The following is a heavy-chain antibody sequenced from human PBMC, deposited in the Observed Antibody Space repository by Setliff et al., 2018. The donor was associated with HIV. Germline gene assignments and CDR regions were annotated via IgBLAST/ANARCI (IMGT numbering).Heavy chain of an antibody. CDR2: MHPNSGGT. CDR1: GYTFTDYY. CDR3: ARWQEAYSYYFDS. D-gene: IGHD3-16*01. Sequence: ASVKVSCKTSGYTFTDYYIKWVRQAPGEGLEWLGWMHPNSGGTSYAQKFRGRVTLTRDTSINTAYMELSRLTSDDTAVYYCARWQEAYSYYFDSWGQGTLVTSPQ. J-gene: IGHJ4*02. V-gene: IGHV1-2*02.